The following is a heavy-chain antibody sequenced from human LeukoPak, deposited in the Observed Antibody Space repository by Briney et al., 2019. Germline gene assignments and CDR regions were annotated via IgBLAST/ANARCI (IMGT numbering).Heavy chain of an antibody. J-gene: IGHJ4*02. CDR3: ARSGSAYGSGSYYNVL. V-gene: IGHV4-59*01. D-gene: IGHD3-10*01. CDR1: GGSISSYY. CDR2: IYYSRSN. Sequence: SETLSLTCTVAGGSISSYYWSWIRQPPGKGLEWLGYIYYSRSNNYNPSLKSRVTISVVTSKTQFSLKLSSVTAADTAVYYCARSGSAYGSGSYYNVLWGQGTLVTVSS.